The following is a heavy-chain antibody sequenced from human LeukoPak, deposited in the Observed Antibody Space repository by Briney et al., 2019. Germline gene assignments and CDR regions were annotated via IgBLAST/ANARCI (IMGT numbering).Heavy chain of an antibody. CDR3: ARARDSLSGWYSGLDY. J-gene: IGHJ4*02. D-gene: IGHD6-19*01. Sequence: GASVKVSFKASGYTFTSYYMHWVRQAPGQGLEWMGIINPSGGSTSYAQKFQGRVTMTRDMSTSTVYMELSSLRSEDTAVYYCARARDSLSGWYSGLDYWGQGTLVTVSS. CDR1: GYTFTSYY. V-gene: IGHV1-46*01. CDR2: INPSGGST.